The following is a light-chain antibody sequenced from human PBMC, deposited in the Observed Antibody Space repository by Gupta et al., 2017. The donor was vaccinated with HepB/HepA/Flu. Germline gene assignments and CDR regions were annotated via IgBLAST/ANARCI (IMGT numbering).Light chain of an antibody. J-gene: IGLJ1*01. CDR2: YND. CDR1: SSNIGNNA. V-gene: IGLV1-36*01. Sequence: QSVLTQPPSVSAAPRQTVTISCSGTSSNIGNNAVSWYQQLPGKAPELLIYYNDLRPSGVSDRFSGSKSGTSASLAISGLQSEDEADYYCAAWDDSLNGPVFGTGTKVTVL. CDR3: AAWDDSLNGPV.